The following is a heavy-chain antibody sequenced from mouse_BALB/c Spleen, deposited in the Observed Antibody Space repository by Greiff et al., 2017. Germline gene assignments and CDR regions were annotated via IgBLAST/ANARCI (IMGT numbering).Heavy chain of an antibody. V-gene: IGHV1S135*01. CDR1: GYSFTSYY. D-gene: IGHD1-1*01. CDR2: IYPFNGGT. J-gene: IGHJ1*01. Sequence: VQLQQSGPELMKPGASVKISCTASGYSFTSYYMHWVKQSHGKSLEWIGYIYPFNGGTSYNQKFKGKATLTVDKSSSTAYMHLSSLTSEDSAVYYCARSNALITTVGYFDVWGAGTTVTVSS. CDR3: ARSNALITTVGYFDV.